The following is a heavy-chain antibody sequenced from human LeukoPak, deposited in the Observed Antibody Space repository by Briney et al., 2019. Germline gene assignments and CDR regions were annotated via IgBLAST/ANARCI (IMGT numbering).Heavy chain of an antibody. V-gene: IGHV4-34*01. CDR1: AGSFSGYY. CDR3: SRGLVVMGPGNWFDP. D-gene: IGHD3-22*01. CDR2: INHSGST. Sequence: SETLSLTCAVYAGSFSGYYWSWIRQPPGKGLEWIGEINHSGSTYYNPSLKSRVTISVDTSKNQFSLKLSSVTAADTAVYYCSRGLVVMGPGNWFDPWGQGTLVTVSS. J-gene: IGHJ5*02.